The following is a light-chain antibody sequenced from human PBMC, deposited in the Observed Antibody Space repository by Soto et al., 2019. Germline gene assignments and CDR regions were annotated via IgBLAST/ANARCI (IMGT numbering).Light chain of an antibody. CDR2: DAF. Sequence: EIELTLSLATLSLSPGERATLTCGASQNVGSRYLAWYQQKPGQAPRLLIYDAFNRATGIPARFSGSGSGTDFTLTISCLEPEDFAVYYCHLRSSWPITFGQGTRLEIK. J-gene: IGKJ5*01. CDR1: QNVGSRY. V-gene: IGKV3-11*01. CDR3: HLRSSWPIT.